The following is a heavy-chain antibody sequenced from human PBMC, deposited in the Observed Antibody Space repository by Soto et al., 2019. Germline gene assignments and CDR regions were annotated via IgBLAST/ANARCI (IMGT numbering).Heavy chain of an antibody. CDR3: AREYYDYVWGSYRYWGFDY. Sequence: SETLSLTCTVSGGSVSSGSYYWSWIRQPPGKGLEWIGYIYYSGSTNYNPSLKSRVTISVDTSKNQFSLKLSSVTAADTAVYYCAREYYDYVWGSYRYWGFDYWGQGTLVTVSS. D-gene: IGHD3-16*02. V-gene: IGHV4-61*01. J-gene: IGHJ4*02. CDR1: GGSVSSGSYY. CDR2: IYYSGST.